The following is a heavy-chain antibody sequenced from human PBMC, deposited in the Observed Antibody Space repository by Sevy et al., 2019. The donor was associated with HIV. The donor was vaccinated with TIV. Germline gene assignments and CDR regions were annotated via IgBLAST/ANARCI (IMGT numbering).Heavy chain of an antibody. CDR1: GGSISSSSYY. Sequence: SETLSLTCTVSGGSISSSSYYWGWIRQPPGKGLEWIGNIYYSGSSYYNPPLNSRVTISVVTSKNQFSLKLTSVTAADTAVYYCAGFEYGDYTNLFDPWGQGTLVTVSS. J-gene: IGHJ5*02. V-gene: IGHV4-39*01. CDR3: AGFEYGDYTNLFDP. CDR2: IYYSGSS. D-gene: IGHD4-17*01.